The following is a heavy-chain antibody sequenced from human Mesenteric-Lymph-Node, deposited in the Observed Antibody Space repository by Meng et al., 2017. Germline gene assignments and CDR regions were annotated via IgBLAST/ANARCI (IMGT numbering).Heavy chain of an antibody. J-gene: IGHJ6*02. V-gene: IGHV3-23*01. D-gene: IGHD6-19*01. Sequence: GESLKISCAASGFTFSSSVMNWVRQAPGKGLEWVSLISGSGGTIYYADSVKGRFTISRDNSMNTLYLQMNSLRAEDTAVYHCAKGGLAVAPRGMDVWGQGTTVTVSS. CDR1: GFTFSSSV. CDR3: AKGGLAVAPRGMDV. CDR2: ISGSGGTI.